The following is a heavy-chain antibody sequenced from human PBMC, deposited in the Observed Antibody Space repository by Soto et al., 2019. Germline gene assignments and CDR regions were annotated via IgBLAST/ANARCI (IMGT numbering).Heavy chain of an antibody. Sequence: GGSLRLSCAASGFTFSSYWMHWVRQAPGKGLVWVSRINSDGSSTSYADSVKGRFTISRDNAKNTLYLQMNSLRAEDSAVYYCSREALGTGYRRYAFDIWGQGTMVTVSS. V-gene: IGHV3-74*01. CDR2: INSDGSST. D-gene: IGHD3-9*01. J-gene: IGHJ3*02. CDR3: SREALGTGYRRYAFDI. CDR1: GFTFSSYW.